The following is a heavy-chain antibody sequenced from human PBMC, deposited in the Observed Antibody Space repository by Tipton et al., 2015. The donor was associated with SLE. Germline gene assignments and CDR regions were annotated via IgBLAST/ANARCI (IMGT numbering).Heavy chain of an antibody. J-gene: IGHJ5*02. D-gene: IGHD2-2*01. CDR2: ANRNEGT. CDR3: ARSTDQNWFDP. V-gene: IGHV4-59*12. CDR1: GASTNTKY. Sequence: TLSLTCTVSGASTNTKYWTWIRQSPGKGLEWIGYANRNEGTKIKSSLERRVTISLDTSRSQFSLKLNSVTAADTAVYYCARSTDQNWFDPWGQGTLVTVSS.